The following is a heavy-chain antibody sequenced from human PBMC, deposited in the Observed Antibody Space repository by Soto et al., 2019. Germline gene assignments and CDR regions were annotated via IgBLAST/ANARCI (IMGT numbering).Heavy chain of an antibody. V-gene: IGHV1-18*01. CDR1: GYTFTSYG. CDR2: ISAYNGNT. D-gene: IGHD6-13*01. CDR3: ARFSLAAGTLWFDP. Sequence: ASVKVSCKASGYTFTSYGISWVRQAPGQGLEWMGWISAYNGNTNYAQKLQGRVTMTADTSTSTAYMELRSLRSDDTAVYYCARFSLAAGTLWFDPWGQGTPVTVSS. J-gene: IGHJ5*02.